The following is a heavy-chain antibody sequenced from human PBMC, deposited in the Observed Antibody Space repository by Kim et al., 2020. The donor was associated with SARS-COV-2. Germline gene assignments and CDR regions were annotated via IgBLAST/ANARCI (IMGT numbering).Heavy chain of an antibody. D-gene: IGHD3-10*01. J-gene: IGHJ4*02. Sequence: DSRSTNYTPYLTSRVPISVDTSKNQFSLKLSAVTAADTAVYYCAREDGSGSSYWGQGTLVTVSS. CDR2: DSRST. CDR3: AREDGSGSSY. V-gene: IGHV4-59*01.